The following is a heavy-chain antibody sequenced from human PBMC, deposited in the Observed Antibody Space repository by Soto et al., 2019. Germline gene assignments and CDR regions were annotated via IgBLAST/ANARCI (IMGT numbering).Heavy chain of an antibody. Sequence: SVKVSCKASGGTCSSYAISWVRQAPGQGLEWMGGIIPIFGTANYAQKFQGRVTITADESTSTAYMELSSLRSEDTAVYYCARSRDIVVVVAATVAKYYYYGMDVWGQGTTVTVSS. CDR2: IIPIFGTA. CDR1: GGTCSSYA. CDR3: ARSRDIVVVVAATVAKYYYYGMDV. V-gene: IGHV1-69*13. D-gene: IGHD2-15*01. J-gene: IGHJ6*02.